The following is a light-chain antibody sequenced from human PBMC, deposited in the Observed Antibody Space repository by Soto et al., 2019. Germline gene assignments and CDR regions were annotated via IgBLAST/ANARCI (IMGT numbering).Light chain of an antibody. V-gene: IGKV2-28*01. Sequence: DLVVTQSPLSLRVTPGEPASISCRSSQSLLHNNGYNSLAWYVQKPGQSPQLLIYLGSNRASGVPDRISGSGSATDFTLNISRVEAEDVGVYYCMHALQTLFTFGQGTKLEIK. CDR2: LGS. CDR1: QSLLHNNGYNS. CDR3: MHALQTLFT. J-gene: IGKJ2*01.